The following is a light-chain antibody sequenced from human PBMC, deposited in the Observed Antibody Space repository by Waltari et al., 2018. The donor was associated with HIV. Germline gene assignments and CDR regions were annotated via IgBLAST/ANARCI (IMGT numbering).Light chain of an antibody. V-gene: IGLV2-14*01. CDR2: EVG. J-gene: IGLJ1*01. Sequence: QSALTQPASVSGSPGQSITIPCTASSRDLSTYHPVPWYKHFPGKAPKLIIYEVGNRPSGVSNRFSGSKSGNTASLTISGLQAEDEADYYCISYTTTNYYVFGPGTWVTVL. CDR3: ISYTTTNYYV. CDR1: SRDLSTYHP.